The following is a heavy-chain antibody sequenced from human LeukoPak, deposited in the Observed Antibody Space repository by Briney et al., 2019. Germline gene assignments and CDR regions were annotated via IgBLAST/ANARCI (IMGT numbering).Heavy chain of an antibody. CDR2: IYYSGST. V-gene: IGHV4-39*01. J-gene: IGHJ4*02. Sequence: SETLSLTCTVSGGSISSSSYYWGWIRQPPGKGLEWIGSIYYSGSTYYNPSLKSRVTISVDTSKNQFSLKLSSLTAADTAVYYCARAFEEPGIAPRDWGQGTLVTVSS. CDR1: GGSISSSSYY. CDR3: ARAFEEPGIAPRD. D-gene: IGHD6-13*01.